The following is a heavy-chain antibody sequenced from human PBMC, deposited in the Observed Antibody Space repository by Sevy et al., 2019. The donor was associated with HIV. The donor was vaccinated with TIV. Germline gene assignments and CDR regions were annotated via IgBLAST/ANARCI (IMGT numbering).Heavy chain of an antibody. V-gene: IGHV3-23*01. Sequence: GGSLRLSCAASGFTFSNYAMNWVRQAPGKGLEWVSSISGSGGTTYYEDSVEGRFTISRDKSKNTLYLQMHSRRAEDTAVYYCAKVLARGVAVAGSAWGMDVWGQGTTVTVSS. CDR1: GFTFSNYA. J-gene: IGHJ6*02. CDR3: AKVLARGVAVAGSAWGMDV. CDR2: ISGSGGTT. D-gene: IGHD6-19*01.